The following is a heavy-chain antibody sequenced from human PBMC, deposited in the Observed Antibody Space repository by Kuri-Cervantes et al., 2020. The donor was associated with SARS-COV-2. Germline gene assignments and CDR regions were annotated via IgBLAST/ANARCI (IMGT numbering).Heavy chain of an antibody. V-gene: IGHV4-34*01. Sequence: GSLRLSCAVYGGSFSGYYWSWIRQPPGKGLEWIGEINHSGSTNYNPSLKSRVTMSVDTSKNQFSLKLSSVTAADTAVYYCARRNMDVWGKGTTVTVSS. J-gene: IGHJ6*03. CDR3: ARRNMDV. CDR2: INHSGST. CDR1: GGSFSGYY.